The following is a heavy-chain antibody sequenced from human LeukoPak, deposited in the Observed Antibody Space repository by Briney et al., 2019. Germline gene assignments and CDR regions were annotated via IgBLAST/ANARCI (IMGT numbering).Heavy chain of an antibody. Sequence: ASVKVSCKASGYTHTGYNMHWVRQAPGQGLEWMGWINPNSGGTNHAQKFQGRVTMTRDTSISTAYMELSSLRSEDTAVYYCARGGGKLGNTIDYWGQGTLVTVSS. CDR2: INPNSGGT. CDR3: ARGGGKLGNTIDY. CDR1: GYTHTGYN. V-gene: IGHV1-2*02. D-gene: IGHD2-15*01. J-gene: IGHJ4*02.